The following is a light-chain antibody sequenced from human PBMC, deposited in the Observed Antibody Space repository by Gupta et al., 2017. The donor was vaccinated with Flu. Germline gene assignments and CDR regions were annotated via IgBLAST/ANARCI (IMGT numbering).Light chain of an antibody. CDR2: DDV. CDR1: NIGSKS. CDR3: QVWHSGTEEYV. J-gene: IGLJ1*01. V-gene: IGLV3-21*02. Sequence: GQTARITCGGNNIGSKSVYWYRQKPGQAPVLVVYDDVDRPSGIPDRVSGSNSGNTATLTISRVEAGDEADYYCQVWHSGTEEYVFGTGTQVTVL.